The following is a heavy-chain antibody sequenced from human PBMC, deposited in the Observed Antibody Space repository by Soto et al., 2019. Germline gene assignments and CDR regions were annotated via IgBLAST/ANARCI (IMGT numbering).Heavy chain of an antibody. CDR1: GFSFSSYG. V-gene: IGHV3-30*03. CDR3: VRGTAIARQHFDC. Sequence: QVQLVESGGGVVQPGRSLRLSCAASGFSFSSYGVHWVRQTPGKGLEWVAVTSADGTDKYYADSVKGRFTISRDNSKNTLYLQMNSLGVEDTAVYYCVRGTAIARQHFDCWGQGTLVTVSS. J-gene: IGHJ4*02. D-gene: IGHD6-6*01. CDR2: TSADGTDK.